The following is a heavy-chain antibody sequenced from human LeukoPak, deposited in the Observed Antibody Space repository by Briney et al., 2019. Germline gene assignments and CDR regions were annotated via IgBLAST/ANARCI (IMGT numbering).Heavy chain of an antibody. V-gene: IGHV3-30*02. Sequence: GGSLRLSCAGSGFSFSSYGMHWVRQAPGKGLEWMAFIRSDGSNKYYADSVKGRFTISRDNSKNTLYLQMNSLRAEDTAVYYCVRELSGILGFDYWGRGTLVTVSS. CDR1: GFSFSSYG. CDR2: IRSDGSNK. CDR3: VRELSGILGFDY. D-gene: IGHD6-13*01. J-gene: IGHJ4*02.